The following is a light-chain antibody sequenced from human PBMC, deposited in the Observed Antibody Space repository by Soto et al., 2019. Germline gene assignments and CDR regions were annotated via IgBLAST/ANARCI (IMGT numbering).Light chain of an antibody. Sequence: EIVMTQSPVTLSVSPGERATLSCRARQSVSSSYLAWYQQKLGQAPRLLIYDASYRATGILARFSGSGWGTGFTLTISSLEPEDYALYYCQQRSNWPLTFGGGTKVDIK. V-gene: IGKV3D-20*02. CDR1: QSVSSSY. J-gene: IGKJ4*01. CDR2: DAS. CDR3: QQRSNWPLT.